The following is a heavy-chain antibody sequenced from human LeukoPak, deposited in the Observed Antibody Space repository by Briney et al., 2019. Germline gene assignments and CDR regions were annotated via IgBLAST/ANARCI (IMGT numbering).Heavy chain of an antibody. J-gene: IGHJ4*02. V-gene: IGHV3-30*04. CDR3: ARDAGNAYADSGSKTRSDY. CDR1: GFSFVSYA. D-gene: IGHD4-17*01. Sequence: GGSLRLSCAASGFSFVSYAMHWVRQAPGKGLEWVAIISYDGSEKYYADSVKGRFTISRDNSKDTLHLQLSSLRAEDTAVYYCARDAGNAYADSGSKTRSDYWGQGTLVTVSS. CDR2: ISYDGSEK.